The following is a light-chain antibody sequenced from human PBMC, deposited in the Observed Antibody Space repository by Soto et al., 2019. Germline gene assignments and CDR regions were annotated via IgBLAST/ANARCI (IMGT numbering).Light chain of an antibody. V-gene: IGKV3-20*01. J-gene: IGKJ3*01. CDR1: QSVSSSY. CDR3: QQYGNSPFT. CDR2: GAS. Sequence: EIVLTQSPGTLSFSPGERATLTCRASQSVSSSYLAWYQQKPGQAPRLLIYGASSRATGIPDRFSGSGSGTDFTLTISRLEPEDVAVYYCQQYGNSPFTFGPGTKVDLK.